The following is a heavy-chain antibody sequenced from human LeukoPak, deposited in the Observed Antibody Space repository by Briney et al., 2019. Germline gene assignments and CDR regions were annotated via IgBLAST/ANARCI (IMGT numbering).Heavy chain of an antibody. CDR1: GFTFSSYA. Sequence: GGSLRLSCAASGFTFSSYAMHWVRQAPGKGLEWVAVISYDGSNKYYADSVKGRFTISRDNSKNTLYLQMNSLRAEDTAVYYCARDSSGWFDYWGQGTLVTVSS. J-gene: IGHJ4*02. CDR3: ARDSSGWFDY. D-gene: IGHD6-19*01. CDR2: ISYDGSNK. V-gene: IGHV3-30*04.